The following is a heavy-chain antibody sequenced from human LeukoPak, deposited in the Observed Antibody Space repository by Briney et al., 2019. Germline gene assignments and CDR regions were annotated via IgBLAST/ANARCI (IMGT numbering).Heavy chain of an antibody. CDR3: ARGDGSEN. Sequence: SCKASGYTFSDYYMHWVRQAPGKGLEWVAVISYDGSNKYYADSVKGRFTISRDNSKNTLYLQMNSLRAEDTAVYYCARGDGSENWGQGTLVTVSS. CDR2: ISYDGSNK. J-gene: IGHJ4*02. D-gene: IGHD3-10*01. CDR1: GYTFSDYY. V-gene: IGHV3-30-3*01.